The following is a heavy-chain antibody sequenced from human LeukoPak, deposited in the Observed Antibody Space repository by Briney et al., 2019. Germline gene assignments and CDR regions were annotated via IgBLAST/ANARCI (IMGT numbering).Heavy chain of an antibody. CDR2: IRVSDGAR. J-gene: IGHJ4*02. Sequence: GGSLRLSCAASGFNFPTYAMQWVRQAPGKGLEWVSSIRVSDGARFYADSVKGRFTISRDNSKNTLYLQMNSLRAEDTAVYYCARDSLLLNDYGDYGLFDYWGQGTLVTVSS. V-gene: IGHV3-23*01. CDR1: GFNFPTYA. D-gene: IGHD4-17*01. CDR3: ARDSLLLNDYGDYGLFDY.